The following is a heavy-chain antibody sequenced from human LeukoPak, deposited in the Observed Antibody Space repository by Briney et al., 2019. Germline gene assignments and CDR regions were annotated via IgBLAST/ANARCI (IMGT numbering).Heavy chain of an antibody. CDR1: GFTFSSYG. J-gene: IGHJ4*02. D-gene: IGHD3-10*01. V-gene: IGHV3-23*01. Sequence: GGSLRLSCAASGFTFSSYGMSWVRQAPGKGLEWVSAISGSGGSTYYADSVKGRFTISRDNSKNTLYLQMNSLRAEDTAVYYCAKGTGLLWFGELLSYYFDYWGQGTLVTVSS. CDR3: AKGTGLLWFGELLSYYFDY. CDR2: ISGSGGST.